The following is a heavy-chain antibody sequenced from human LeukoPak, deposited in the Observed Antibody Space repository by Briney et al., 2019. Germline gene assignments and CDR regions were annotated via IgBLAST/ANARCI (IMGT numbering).Heavy chain of an antibody. CDR1: GFTFSTYT. CDR3: VKDPAKNYYGSGSYYNGGIDY. CDR2: ISNNGGTT. D-gene: IGHD3-10*01. J-gene: IGHJ4*02. Sequence: GRSLRLSCSASGFTFSTYTMHWVRQAPGNGLEYVSGISNNGGTTYYADSVKGRFTTSRDNSKDTLYLQMSSLRAEDTAVYYCVKDPAKNYYGSGSYYNGGIDYWGQGTLVTVSS. V-gene: IGHV3-64D*06.